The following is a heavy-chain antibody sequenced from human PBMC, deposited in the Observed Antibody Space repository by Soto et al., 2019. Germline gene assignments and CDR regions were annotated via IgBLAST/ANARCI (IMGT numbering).Heavy chain of an antibody. CDR1: GGSVNSGSYY. Sequence: PSETLSLTCTVSGGSVNSGSYYWSWIRQPPGKGLEWIGYIYHSGTTNNNPALKSRFTISLDTSKSQFSLKVKSVTAADTAVYYCARTSRGSKYGYYFDYWGQGILVTVSS. V-gene: IGHV4-61*01. D-gene: IGHD5-18*01. CDR3: ARTSRGSKYGYYFDY. J-gene: IGHJ4*02. CDR2: IYHSGTT.